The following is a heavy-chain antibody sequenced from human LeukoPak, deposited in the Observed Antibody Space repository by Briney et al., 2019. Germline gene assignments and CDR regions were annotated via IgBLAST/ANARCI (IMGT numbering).Heavy chain of an antibody. V-gene: IGHV1-2*02. J-gene: IGHJ4*02. Sequence: PGGSLRLSCVASGFTFSSYGMHWVRQAPGQGLEWMGWITPSGGTNYPQKFQGRVAITRDTSITTAYMDLSRLTSDDTAVYYCARDRYGDGFAHFDYWGQGALVTVSS. CDR3: ARDRYGDGFAHFDY. CDR1: GFTFSSYG. CDR2: ITPSGGT. D-gene: IGHD5-24*01.